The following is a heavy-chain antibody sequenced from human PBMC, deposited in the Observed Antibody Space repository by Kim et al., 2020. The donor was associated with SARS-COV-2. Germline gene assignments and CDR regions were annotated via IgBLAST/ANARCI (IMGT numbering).Heavy chain of an antibody. V-gene: IGHV5-51*01. D-gene: IGHD3-16*01. Sequence: GESLKISCKGSGYSFTSYWIGWVRQMPGKGLEWMGIIYPGDSDTRYSPSFQGQVTISADKSISTAYLQWSSLKASDTAMYYCARPSLERDYVWGSYSNWGQGTLVTVSS. CDR1: GYSFTSYW. J-gene: IGHJ4*02. CDR2: IYPGDSDT. CDR3: ARPSLERDYVWGSYSN.